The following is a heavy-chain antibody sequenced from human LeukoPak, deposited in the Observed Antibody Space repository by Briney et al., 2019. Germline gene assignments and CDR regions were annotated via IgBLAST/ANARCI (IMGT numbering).Heavy chain of an antibody. D-gene: IGHD6-13*01. J-gene: IGHJ4*02. Sequence: SETLSLTCAVSGGSISSSSYYWGWIRQPPGKGLEWIGSIYYSGSTYYNPSLKSRVTISVDTSKNQFSLKLSSVTAADTAVYYCARRPRAAAGTGLFGYWGQGTLVTVSS. CDR3: ARRPRAAAGTGLFGY. CDR1: GGSISSSSYY. V-gene: IGHV4-39*01. CDR2: IYYSGST.